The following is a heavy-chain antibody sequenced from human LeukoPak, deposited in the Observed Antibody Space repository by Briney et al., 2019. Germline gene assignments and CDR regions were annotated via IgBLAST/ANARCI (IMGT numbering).Heavy chain of an antibody. J-gene: IGHJ5*02. CDR1: GGSISSYH. CDR3: ARELHYCSGGSCYPDWFDP. D-gene: IGHD2-15*01. Sequence: SETLSLTCTVSGGSISSYHWSWIRQPPGTGLEWLGYIYYSGSTNYNPSLKSRVTISVDTSKNQFSLKLSSVTAADTAVYYCARELHYCSGGSCYPDWFDPWGQGTLVTVSS. V-gene: IGHV4-59*01. CDR2: IYYSGST.